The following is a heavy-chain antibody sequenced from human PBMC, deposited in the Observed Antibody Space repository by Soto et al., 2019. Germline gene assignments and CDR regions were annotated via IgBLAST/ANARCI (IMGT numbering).Heavy chain of an antibody. CDR3: ARDETWGYGRRYL. CDR2: IYHSGSA. D-gene: IGHD2-15*01. CDR1: SGSISSGDYY. V-gene: IGHV4-31*03. Sequence: SETLSLTCSVSSGSISSGDYYWSWIRQHPGKGLEWIGYIYHSGSAYYNPSLKSRLKMSVDTSKNHFSLNLTSMTAADTAEYYWARDETWGYGRRYLWSPRTLVTVSS. J-gene: IGHJ5*02.